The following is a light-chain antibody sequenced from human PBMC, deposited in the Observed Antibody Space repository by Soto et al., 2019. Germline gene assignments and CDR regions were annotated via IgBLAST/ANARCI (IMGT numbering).Light chain of an antibody. J-gene: IGKJ5*01. V-gene: IGKV1-27*01. CDR3: QNDNNVPIT. Sequence: DIQMTQSPSSLSASLGARVSITCRASQGISNYLAWYQQKAGKVPKLLIYAASTLPSGVPSRFSGSGSGTDFTLTISSLQPEDVATYYCQNDNNVPITFGQGTRLEIK. CDR2: AAS. CDR1: QGISNY.